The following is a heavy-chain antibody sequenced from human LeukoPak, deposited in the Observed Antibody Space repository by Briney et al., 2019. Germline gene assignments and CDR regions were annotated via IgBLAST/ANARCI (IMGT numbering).Heavy chain of an antibody. D-gene: IGHD1-26*01. CDR2: INPSGGST. CDR1: GYTFTSYY. V-gene: IGHV1-46*01. J-gene: IGHJ4*02. Sequence: GASVKVSCKASGYTFTSYYMHWVRQAPGQGLEWMGIINPSGGSTSYAQKFQGRVTITADESTSTAYMELSSLRSEDTAVYYCARGDRTGKYSGSYDTADYWGQGTLVTVSS. CDR3: ARGDRTGKYSGSYDTADY.